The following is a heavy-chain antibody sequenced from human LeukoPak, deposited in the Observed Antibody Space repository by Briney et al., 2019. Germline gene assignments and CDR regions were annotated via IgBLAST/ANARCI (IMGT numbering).Heavy chain of an antibody. CDR2: ISSSSSYI. V-gene: IGHV3-21*01. CDR1: GFTFSSYS. Sequence: GGSLRLSCAASGFTFSSYSMNWVRQAPGKGLEWVSSISSSSSYIYYADSVKGRFTISRDNAKNSLYLQMNSLRAEDTAVYYCARDLKRRVYYDSSGSDDAFNIWGQGTMVTVSS. D-gene: IGHD3-22*01. J-gene: IGHJ3*02. CDR3: ARDLKRRVYYDSSGSDDAFNI.